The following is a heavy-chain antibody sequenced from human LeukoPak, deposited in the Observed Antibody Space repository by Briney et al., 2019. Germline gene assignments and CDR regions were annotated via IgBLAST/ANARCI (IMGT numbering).Heavy chain of an antibody. Sequence: ASVKVSCKVSGYTLTELSMHWVRQAPGKGLEWMGGFDPEDGETIYAQKLQGRVTMTTDTSTSTAYMELRSLRSDDTAVYYCARYTSGRLNPGFYHYHMDVWGKGTTVTVSS. CDR3: ARYTSGRLNPGFYHYHMDV. D-gene: IGHD6-19*01. J-gene: IGHJ6*03. V-gene: IGHV1-24*01. CDR2: FDPEDGET. CDR1: GYTLTELS.